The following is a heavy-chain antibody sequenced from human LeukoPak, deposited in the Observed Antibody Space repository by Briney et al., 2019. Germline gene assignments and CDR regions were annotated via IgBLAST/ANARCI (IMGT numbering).Heavy chain of an antibody. V-gene: IGHV4-61*02. CDR3: ARGSDILTGYLFRFDY. CDR2: IYTSGST. D-gene: IGHD3-9*01. CDR1: GGSISSGSYY. Sequence: SETLSLTCTVSGGSISSGSYYWSWIRQPAGKGLEWIGRIYTSGSTNYNPSLKSRVTISVDTSKNQFSLKLSSVTAADTAVYYCARGSDILTGYLFRFDYWGQGTLVTVSS. J-gene: IGHJ4*02.